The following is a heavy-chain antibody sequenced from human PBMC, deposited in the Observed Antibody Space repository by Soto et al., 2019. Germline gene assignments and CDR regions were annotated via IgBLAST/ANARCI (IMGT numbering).Heavy chain of an antibody. V-gene: IGHV4-59*01. Sequence: SETLSLTCTVSGGSISSYYWSWIRQPPGKGLEWIGYIYYSGSTNYNPSLKSRVTISVDTSKNQFSLKLSSVTAADTAVYYCARLLFLNVGGSWYYYFDYWGQGTLVTVSS. D-gene: IGHD2-15*01. J-gene: IGHJ4*02. CDR1: GGSISSYY. CDR2: IYYSGST. CDR3: ARLLFLNVGGSWYYYFDY.